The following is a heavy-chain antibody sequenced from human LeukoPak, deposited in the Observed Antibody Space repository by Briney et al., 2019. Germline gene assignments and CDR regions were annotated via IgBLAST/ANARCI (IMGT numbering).Heavy chain of an antibody. CDR2: SSGSGGST. J-gene: IGHJ4*02. CDR3: AKGGYYGSGSHFDY. Sequence: PGGSLRLSCAASGFTYSRYGMSWVRQAPGKGLEWVSASSGSGGSTHYADSVKGRFTISRDSSKNTLYLQMNSLRAEDTAVYYCAKGGYYGSGSHFDYWGQGTLVTVSS. CDR1: GFTYSRYG. D-gene: IGHD3-10*01. V-gene: IGHV3-23*01.